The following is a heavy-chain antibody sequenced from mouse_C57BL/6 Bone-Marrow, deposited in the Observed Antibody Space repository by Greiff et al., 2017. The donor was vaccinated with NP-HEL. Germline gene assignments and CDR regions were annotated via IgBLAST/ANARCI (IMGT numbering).Heavy chain of an antibody. J-gene: IGHJ4*01. D-gene: IGHD3-2*02. CDR2: ISDGGSYT. Sequence: EVKLVESGGGLVKPGGSLKLSCAASGFTFSSYAMPWVRQTPEKRLEWVATISDGGSYTYYPDNVKGRFTISRDNAKNNLYLQMSHLKSEDTAMYYCARDQGSSNAMDYWGQGTSVTVSS. CDR1: GFTFSSYA. V-gene: IGHV5-4*01. CDR3: ARDQGSSNAMDY.